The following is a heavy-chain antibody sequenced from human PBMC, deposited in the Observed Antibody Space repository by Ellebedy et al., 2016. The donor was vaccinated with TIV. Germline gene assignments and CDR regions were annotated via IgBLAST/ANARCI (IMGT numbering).Heavy chain of an antibody. J-gene: IGHJ4*02. CDR3: ARGAIGTGDPHY. Sequence: SVKVSCXASGGTFSSYAISWVRQAPGQGLEWMGRIIPILGIANYAQKFQGRVTITADKSTSTAYMELSSLRSEDTAVYYCARGAIGTGDPHYWGQGTLVTVSS. V-gene: IGHV1-69*04. CDR2: IIPILGIA. D-gene: IGHD7-27*01. CDR1: GGTFSSYA.